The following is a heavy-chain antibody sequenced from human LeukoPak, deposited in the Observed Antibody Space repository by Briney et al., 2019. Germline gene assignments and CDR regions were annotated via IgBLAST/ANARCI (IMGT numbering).Heavy chain of an antibody. Sequence: GGSLRLSCAASGFTVITNDMTRVRQAPGKGLEWVSVLYSDGNTKYADSVQGRFTIYRDNSKNTLYLEMNSLSPDDTAVYYCARGVEPLAANTLAYWGQGTLVTVSS. D-gene: IGHD1-14*01. CDR1: GFTVITND. V-gene: IGHV3-53*01. J-gene: IGHJ4*02. CDR2: LYSDGNT. CDR3: ARGVEPLAANTLAY.